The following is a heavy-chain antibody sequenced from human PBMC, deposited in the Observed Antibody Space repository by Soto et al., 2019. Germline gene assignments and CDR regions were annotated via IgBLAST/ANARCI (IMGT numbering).Heavy chain of an antibody. D-gene: IGHD1-26*01. V-gene: IGHV1-18*01. CDR2: VSAYNGNT. CDR3: ARGGQWDFLSDY. Sequence: ASVKVSCKASGYTFTIYYINWVRQAPGQGLEWMGWVSAYNGNTHYEQKLQGRVTLTTDTSTSTAYMELRSLRSDDTAVYFCARGGQWDFLSDYWGQGTLVTVS. J-gene: IGHJ4*02. CDR1: GYTFTIYY.